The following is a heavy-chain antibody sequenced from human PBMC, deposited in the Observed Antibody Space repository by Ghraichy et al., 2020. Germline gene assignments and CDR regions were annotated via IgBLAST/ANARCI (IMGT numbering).Heavy chain of an antibody. D-gene: IGHD4/OR15-4a*01. CDR2: IYYSGST. CDR3: AGVELNMVGSGYFDY. J-gene: IGHJ4*02. CDR1: GGSISSYY. V-gene: IGHV4-59*01. Sequence: SETLSLTCTASGGSISSYYWSWIRQPPGKGLEWIGYIYYSGSTNYNPSHKSRVTISVDTSKNQFSLKLSSVPAAETAVYYCAGVELNMVGSGYFDYWGQGTLVTVSS.